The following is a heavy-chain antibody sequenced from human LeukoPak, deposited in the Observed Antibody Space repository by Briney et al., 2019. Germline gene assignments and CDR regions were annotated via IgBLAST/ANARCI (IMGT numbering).Heavy chain of an antibody. CDR3: ARRRLEILWGSYRYPPYYFDY. J-gene: IGHJ4*02. CDR1: AGSFSGYY. D-gene: IGHD3-16*02. CDR2: INHSGST. Sequence: AETLSLTCAVYAGSFSGYYWSWIRQPPGKELEWMGEINHSGSTNYSPSLKSRVTISVDTSKIQFPLKLSSVTAADTAVYYCARRRLEILWGSYRYPPYYFDYWGQGTLVTVSS. V-gene: IGHV4-34*01.